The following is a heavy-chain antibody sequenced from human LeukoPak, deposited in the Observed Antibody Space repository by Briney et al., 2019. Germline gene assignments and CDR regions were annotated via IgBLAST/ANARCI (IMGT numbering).Heavy chain of an antibody. CDR2: IIPIFGTA. CDR1: GGTVSSYA. J-gene: IGHJ6*04. Sequence: SVKVSCKASGGTVSSYAISWVRQAPGQGLECMGGIIPIFGTANYAQKFQGRVTITADESTSTAYMELSSLRSEDTAMYYCARGRYCSGGSCPGNYYYYYYGMDVWGKGTTVTVSS. CDR3: ARGRYCSGGSCPGNYYYYYYGMDV. D-gene: IGHD2-15*01. V-gene: IGHV1-69*13.